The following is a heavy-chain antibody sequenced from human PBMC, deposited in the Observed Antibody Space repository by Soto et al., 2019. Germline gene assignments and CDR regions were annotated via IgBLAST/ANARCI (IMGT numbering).Heavy chain of an antibody. Sequence: QVQLRESGPGLVKPSQTLSLTCTVSGGSINSGGYYWNWIRQHPGKGLEWIGYMYYSGSTYYNPFLRSRVIISAETSENHFSLKLGSVTAADTAVYFCGRGDRQSGYSSSWVFGYWGQGTLVNVSS. CDR3: GRGDRQSGYSSSWVFGY. CDR1: GGSINSGGYY. CDR2: MYYSGST. D-gene: IGHD6-13*01. V-gene: IGHV4-31*03. J-gene: IGHJ4*02.